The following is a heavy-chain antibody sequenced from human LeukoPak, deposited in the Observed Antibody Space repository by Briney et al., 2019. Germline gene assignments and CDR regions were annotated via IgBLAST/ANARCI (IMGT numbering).Heavy chain of an antibody. V-gene: IGHV3-30*18. Sequence: GGSLRLSCAASGFTFSSYGMQWVRQAPGKGLEWVAVISYDGRNKYYADSVKGRFTISRDNSKNTLYLQMNSLRTEDTAVYYCAKDGPNWGYDSSGYYYGGHDYWGQGTLVTVSS. CDR1: GFTFSSYG. CDR2: ISYDGRNK. D-gene: IGHD3-22*01. J-gene: IGHJ4*02. CDR3: AKDGPNWGYDSSGYYYGGHDY.